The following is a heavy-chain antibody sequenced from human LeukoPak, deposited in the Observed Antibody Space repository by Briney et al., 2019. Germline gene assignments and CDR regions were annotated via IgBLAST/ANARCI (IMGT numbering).Heavy chain of an antibody. Sequence: SETLSLTCTVSGGSISSHYWSWIRQPPGKGLEWIGYIYYSGGTNYNPSLKSRLTISVDTSKNRFSLKLSSVTAADTAVYYCARATGYYAPFDCWGQGTLVTVSS. CDR1: GGSISSHY. V-gene: IGHV4-59*11. CDR2: IYYSGGT. CDR3: ARATGYYAPFDC. D-gene: IGHD2-2*01. J-gene: IGHJ4*02.